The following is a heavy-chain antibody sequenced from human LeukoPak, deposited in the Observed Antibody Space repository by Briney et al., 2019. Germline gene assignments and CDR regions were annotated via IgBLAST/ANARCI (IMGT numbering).Heavy chain of an antibody. CDR2: ISGSGGST. V-gene: IGHV3-23*01. J-gene: IGHJ3*02. CDR1: GFTFSSYA. D-gene: IGHD2-21*02. Sequence: GGSLRLSCAASGFTFSSYAMSWVRQAPGEGLEWVSAISGSGGSTYYADSVKGRFTISRDNSKNTLYLQMNSLRAEDTAVYYCAKISDCGGDCYPAFDIWGQGTMVTVSS. CDR3: AKISDCGGDCYPAFDI.